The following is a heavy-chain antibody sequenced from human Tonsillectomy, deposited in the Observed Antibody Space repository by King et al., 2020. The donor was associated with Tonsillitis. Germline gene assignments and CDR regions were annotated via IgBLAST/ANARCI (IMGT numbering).Heavy chain of an antibody. D-gene: IGHD5-18*01. J-gene: IGHJ6*03. CDR1: GDSISSGSYY. CDR2: ISTSGIT. Sequence: QVQLQESGPGLVKPSQTLALTCTVSGDSISSGSYYWTWIRQPAGKGLEWIGRISTSGITNYNPSLQSRVTVSVDTPKNQFSLRLSSVTAADTAVYYCAGERRYNYGYYYYYYMDVWGKGTTVTVSS. CDR3: AGERRYNYGYYYYYYMDV. V-gene: IGHV4-61*02.